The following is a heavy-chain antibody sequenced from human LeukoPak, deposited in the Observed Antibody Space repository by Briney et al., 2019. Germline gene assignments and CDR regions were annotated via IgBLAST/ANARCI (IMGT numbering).Heavy chain of an antibody. CDR1: GFTFSNAW. J-gene: IGHJ4*02. CDR2: IKSKTDGGTT. D-gene: IGHD3-16*02. V-gene: IGHV3-15*01. CDR3: AKGGSYRSQPYFDY. Sequence: GGSLRLSCAASGFTFSNAWMSWVRQAPGKGLEWVGRIKSKTDGGTTDYAAPVKGRFTISRDNSKNTVYLQMNSLRAEDTAVYYCAKGGSYRSQPYFDYWGQGTPVTVSS.